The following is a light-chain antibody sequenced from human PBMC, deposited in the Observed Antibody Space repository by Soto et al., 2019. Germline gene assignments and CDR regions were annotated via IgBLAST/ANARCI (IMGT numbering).Light chain of an antibody. CDR2: DAS. CDR1: QDISKY. CDR3: QKYDNFPLT. J-gene: IGKJ4*01. V-gene: IGKV1-33*01. Sequence: DIQVTQSPSSLSASVGDRVTIACQASQDISKYLNWYQQRPGKAPKLLISDASNLETGVPSRFSGSGSGTVFTFTISSLQPEDSATYYCQKYDNFPLTFGGGTKVDSK.